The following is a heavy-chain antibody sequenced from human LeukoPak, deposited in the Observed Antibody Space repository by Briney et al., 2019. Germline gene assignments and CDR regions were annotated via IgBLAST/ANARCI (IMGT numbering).Heavy chain of an antibody. CDR1: GYTFTSYG. D-gene: IGHD3-10*01. V-gene: IGHV1-18*01. Sequence: GASVKVSCKASGYTFTSYGISWLRQAPGQGLEWMGWISAYNGNTNYAQKLQGRVTMTTDTSTSTAYMELRSLRSDDTAVYYCARDTPFTMVRGVYDAFDIWGQGTMVTVSS. CDR3: ARDTPFTMVRGVYDAFDI. J-gene: IGHJ3*02. CDR2: ISAYNGNT.